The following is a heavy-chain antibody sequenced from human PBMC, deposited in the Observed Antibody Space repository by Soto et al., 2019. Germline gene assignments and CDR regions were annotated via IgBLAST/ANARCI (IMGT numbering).Heavy chain of an antibody. CDR3: ARVYGSPAYYFDY. V-gene: IGHV4-59*01. D-gene: IGHD3-10*01. CDR2: VYYSGSA. CDR1: GGSMIGYY. Sequence: TLSLTCSVSGGSMIGYYWTWIRQAPGKGLEWIGYVYYSGSANYNPSLKSRVTISVDTSKNQFSLNLRSVTAADTAVYFCARVYGSPAYYFDYWGRGTLVTVSS. J-gene: IGHJ4*02.